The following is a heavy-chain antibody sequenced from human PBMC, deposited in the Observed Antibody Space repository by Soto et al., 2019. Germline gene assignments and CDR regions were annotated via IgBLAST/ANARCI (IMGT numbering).Heavy chain of an antibody. CDR2: INQSGSP. Sequence: QVQLQESGPGLVKPSGTLSLTCAVSSGTISSSNWWTWVRQPPGKGLEWIGEINQSGSPNYNPSLRRRVPHFRNKSKDQVFLEIKPGAAAEKALFYWAGPGMVACPREFGPRGPGT. CDR1: SGTISSSNW. V-gene: IGHV4-4*02. D-gene: IGHD3-10*01. J-gene: IGHJ4*03. CDR3: AGPGMVACPREFGP.